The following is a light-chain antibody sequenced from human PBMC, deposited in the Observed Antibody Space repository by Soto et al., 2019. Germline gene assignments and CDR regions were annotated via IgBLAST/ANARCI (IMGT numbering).Light chain of an antibody. J-gene: IGLJ1*01. CDR2: EVT. V-gene: IGLV2-14*01. CDR1: SSDVGGYNY. Sequence: QSALTQPPSASGSPGQSVAISCTGTSSDVGGYNYVSWYQHHPGKAPKLMIYEVTSRPSGVSNRFSGSKSGNTASLTISGLQAEDEADYYCVSYATSTTLYVFGSGTKLTVL. CDR3: VSYATSTTLYV.